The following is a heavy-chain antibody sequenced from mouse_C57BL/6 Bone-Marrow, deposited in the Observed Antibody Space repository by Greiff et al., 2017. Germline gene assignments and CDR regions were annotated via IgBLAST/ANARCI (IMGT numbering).Heavy chain of an antibody. J-gene: IGHJ1*03. CDR1: GFTFSDYY. CDR2: ISNGGGST. Sequence: EVKLMESGGGLVQPGGSLKLSCAASGFTFSDYYMYWVRQTPEKRLEWVAYISNGGGSTYYPDTVKGRFTISRDNAKNTLYLQMSRLKSEDTAMYYCARHGITVVSHGWYFDVWGTGTTVTVSS. D-gene: IGHD1-1*01. CDR3: ARHGITVVSHGWYFDV. V-gene: IGHV5-12*01.